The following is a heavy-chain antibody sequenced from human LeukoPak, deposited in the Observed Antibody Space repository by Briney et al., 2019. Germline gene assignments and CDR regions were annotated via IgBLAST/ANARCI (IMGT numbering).Heavy chain of an antibody. J-gene: IGHJ4*02. D-gene: IGHD3-22*01. Sequence: GGSLRLSCAAFGFTFSSYGMHWVRQAPGKGLEWVAVISYDGSKKYYADSVQGRFTISRDNSKNTLYLQMNSLRAEDTAVYYCARDADSSGYAPNYWGQGTLVTVSS. V-gene: IGHV3-30*03. CDR3: ARDADSSGYAPNY. CDR1: GFTFSSYG. CDR2: ISYDGSKK.